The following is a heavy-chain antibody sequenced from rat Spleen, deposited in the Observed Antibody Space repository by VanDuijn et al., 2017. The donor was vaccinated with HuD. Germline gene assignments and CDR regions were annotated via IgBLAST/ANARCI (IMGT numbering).Heavy chain of an antibody. V-gene: IGHV5-22*01. CDR2: ISFEGSST. Sequence: EVQLVESGGGLVQPGRSLKLSCAASGFTFSDYYMAWVRQAPKKGLEFVASISFEGSSTYYRDSVKGRFTISRDNAKSTLYLQMDSLRSEDTATYYCTRHDDYWGQGVMVTVSS. CDR3: TRHDDY. J-gene: IGHJ2*01. CDR1: GFTFSDYY.